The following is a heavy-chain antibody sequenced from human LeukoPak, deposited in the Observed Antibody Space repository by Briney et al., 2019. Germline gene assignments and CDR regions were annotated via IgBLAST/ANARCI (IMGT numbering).Heavy chain of an antibody. CDR2: ISSSSSYI. CDR1: GFTFSSYS. V-gene: IGHV3-21*01. Sequence: PGGSLRLSCAASGFTFSSYSMNWVRQAPGKGLEWVSSISSSSSYIYYADSVKGRFTISRDNAKNSLYLQMNSLRAEDTAVYYCASDLKGYGDWYFDLWGRGTLVTVSS. D-gene: IGHD4-17*01. CDR3: ASDLKGYGDWYFDL. J-gene: IGHJ2*01.